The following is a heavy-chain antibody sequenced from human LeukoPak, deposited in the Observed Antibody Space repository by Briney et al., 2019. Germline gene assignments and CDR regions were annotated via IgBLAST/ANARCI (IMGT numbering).Heavy chain of an antibody. J-gene: IGHJ4*02. V-gene: IGHV3-30*02. Sequence: GGSLRLSCAASGFTFSSYGMHWVRQAPAKRREWVAFIRYAGSNKYYADSVKGRFTISRDNCKNTVYLQMNSLRAEHTAVYYCAQTLRLSGYSGYESSVDFDYWGQGTLVTVSS. CDR2: IRYAGSNK. D-gene: IGHD5-12*01. CDR1: GFTFSSYG. CDR3: AQTLRLSGYSGYESSVDFDY.